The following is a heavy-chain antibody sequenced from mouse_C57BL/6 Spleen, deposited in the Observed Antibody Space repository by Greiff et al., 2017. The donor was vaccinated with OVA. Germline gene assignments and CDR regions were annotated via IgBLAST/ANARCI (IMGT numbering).Heavy chain of an antibody. CDR3: AMGTTTVVARGALDC. Sequence: EVQLQQSGAELVKPGASVKLSCTASGFNIKDYYMHWVKQRTEQGLEWIGRIDPEDGETKYAPKFQGKATITADTSSNTAYLQRSSLTSEDTSVYYCAMGTTTVVARGALDCWGQGTSVTVSS. CDR2: IDPEDGET. V-gene: IGHV14-2*01. D-gene: IGHD1-1*01. CDR1: GFNIKDYY. J-gene: IGHJ4*01.